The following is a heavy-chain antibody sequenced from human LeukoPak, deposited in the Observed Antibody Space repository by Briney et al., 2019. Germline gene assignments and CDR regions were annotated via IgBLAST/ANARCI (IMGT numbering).Heavy chain of an antibody. J-gene: IGHJ4*02. Sequence: PGGSLRLSCAASGFTLSSYAMHWVRQAPGKGLEWVAVISYDGSHKYYADSVKGRFSFSRDNSKNTLYLQMNSLRAEDTAVYYCARGDYYDIVATFDCWGQGTLVTVSS. D-gene: IGHD5-12*01. CDR2: ISYDGSHK. V-gene: IGHV3-30*04. CDR3: ARGDYYDIVATFDC. CDR1: GFTLSSYA.